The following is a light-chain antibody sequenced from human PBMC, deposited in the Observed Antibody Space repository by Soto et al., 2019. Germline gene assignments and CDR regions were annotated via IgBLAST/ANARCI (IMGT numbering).Light chain of an antibody. V-gene: IGKV3-15*01. CDR3: QQYDKWPRT. CDR1: QSVSSN. J-gene: IGKJ1*01. Sequence: EIVMTQSPATLSVSPGERATLSCRASQSVSSNLAWYQQKPGQAPRLLIDGASTRATGIPARFSGSGSGTEFALTISNLQSEDFAIYSCQQYDKWPRTFGQGTKVDIK. CDR2: GAS.